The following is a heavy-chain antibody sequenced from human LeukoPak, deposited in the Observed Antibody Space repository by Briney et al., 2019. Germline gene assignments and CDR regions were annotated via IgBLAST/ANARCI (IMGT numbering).Heavy chain of an antibody. CDR1: GGSISGDH. V-gene: IGHV4-59*08. Sequence: SETLSLTCTVSGGSISGDHWNWIRQPPGKGLEWIGYIYYSGNTNYSPSLKSRVTISVDTSKNQFSLKLNSVTAADTAVYYCARRNDCGIWGQGTMVTVSS. J-gene: IGHJ3*02. CDR2: IYYSGNT. CDR3: ARRNDCGI.